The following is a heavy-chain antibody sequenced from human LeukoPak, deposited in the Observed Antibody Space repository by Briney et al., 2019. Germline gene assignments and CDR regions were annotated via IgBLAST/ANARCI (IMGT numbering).Heavy chain of an antibody. D-gene: IGHD1-7*01. V-gene: IGHV3-48*03. Sequence: GGSLRLSCAASGFSFSSYEMNWVRQAPGKGLEWVSYISSSSSTTYYGDSVKGRISISRDNAKNSLYLQMNSLRAEDTAVYYCARSSRELGGYAPWELMPPFDYWGQGTLVTVSS. CDR1: GFSFSSYE. CDR2: ISSSSSTT. J-gene: IGHJ4*02. CDR3: ARSSRELGGYAPWELMPPFDY.